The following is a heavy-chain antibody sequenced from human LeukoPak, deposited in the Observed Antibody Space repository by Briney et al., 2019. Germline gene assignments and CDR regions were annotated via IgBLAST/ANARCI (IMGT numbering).Heavy chain of an antibody. CDR1: GFTFSSYG. CDR3: AKAHWNDVKGIDY. J-gene: IGHJ4*02. D-gene: IGHD1-1*01. CDR2: IWYGGSNK. Sequence: GGSLRLSCAASGFTFSSYGMHWVRQAPGKGLEWVAVIWYGGSNKYYADSVKGRFTISRDSSKNTLYLQMNSLRAEDTAVYYCAKAHWNDVKGIDYWGQGTLVTVSS. V-gene: IGHV3-30*02.